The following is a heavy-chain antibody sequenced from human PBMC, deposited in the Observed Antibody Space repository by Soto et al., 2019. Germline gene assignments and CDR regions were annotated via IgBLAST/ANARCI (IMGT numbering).Heavy chain of an antibody. CDR1: GYSISSTYW. CDR2: IYPTTGRA. CDR3: ARHVGVTGTRGFDY. Sequence: QVQLQESGPGLVKPSGTLSLTCDVSGYSISSTYWWSWVRQSPLEGLEWIGEIYPTTGRANYNPSLRSRVTISADSSKNQFSLNLRSVTAADTALYYCARHVGVTGTRGFDYWGQGIPVSVSS. J-gene: IGHJ4*02. D-gene: IGHD1-1*01. V-gene: IGHV4-4*02.